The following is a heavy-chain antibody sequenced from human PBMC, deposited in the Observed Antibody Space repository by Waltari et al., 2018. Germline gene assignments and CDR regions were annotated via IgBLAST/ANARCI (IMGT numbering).Heavy chain of an antibody. CDR2: INHSGST. D-gene: IGHD5-12*01. Sequence: QVQLQQWGAGLLKPSETLPLTCAAYGGSFSDHHWNWIRQPPGKGLEWIGEINHSGSTNYNPSLQSRVTISVDTSKNQFSLRLASVTAADTAVYFCARRYSGYDFDYWGQGNMVAVSS. CDR3: ARRYSGYDFDY. J-gene: IGHJ4*02. CDR1: GGSFSDHH. V-gene: IGHV4-34*01.